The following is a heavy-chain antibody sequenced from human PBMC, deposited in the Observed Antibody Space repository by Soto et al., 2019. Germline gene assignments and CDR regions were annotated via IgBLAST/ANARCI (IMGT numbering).Heavy chain of an antibody. Sequence: PETLSLTCTVSGGSISSYYWSWIRQPPGKGLEWIGYIYYSGSTNYNPSLKSRVTISVDTSKNQFSLKLSSVTAADTAVYYCARSSSGWYRPFDYWGQGTLVT. J-gene: IGHJ4*02. CDR1: GGSISSYY. D-gene: IGHD6-19*01. CDR3: ARSSSGWYRPFDY. V-gene: IGHV4-59*01. CDR2: IYYSGST.